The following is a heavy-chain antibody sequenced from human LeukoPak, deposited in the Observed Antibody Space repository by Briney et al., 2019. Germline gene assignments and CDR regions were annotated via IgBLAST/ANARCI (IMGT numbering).Heavy chain of an antibody. CDR1: GFTFSSYA. V-gene: IGHV3-30-3*01. D-gene: IGHD1-14*01. Sequence: GGSLRLSCAASGFTFSSYAMHWVRQAPGKGLEWVAVISYDGSNKYYADSVKGRFTISRDNSKNTLYLQMNSLRAEDTAVYYCAKVITKYYFDYWGQGTLVTVSS. CDR3: AKVITKYYFDY. CDR2: ISYDGSNK. J-gene: IGHJ4*02.